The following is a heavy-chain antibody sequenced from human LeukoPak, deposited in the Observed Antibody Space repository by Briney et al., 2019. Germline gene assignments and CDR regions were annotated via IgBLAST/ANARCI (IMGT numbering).Heavy chain of an antibody. CDR1: GFTFSDYY. D-gene: IGHD2-15*01. CDR2: ISSSSSYT. V-gene: IGHV3-11*03. CDR3: ARYCSGGSCNSERWFDP. Sequence: GGSLRLSCAASGFTFSDYYMSWIRQAPGKGLEWVSYISSSSSYTNYADSVKGRFTISRDNAKDSLNLQMNSLRAEGTAVYYCARYCSGGSCNSERWFDPWGQGTLVTVSS. J-gene: IGHJ5*02.